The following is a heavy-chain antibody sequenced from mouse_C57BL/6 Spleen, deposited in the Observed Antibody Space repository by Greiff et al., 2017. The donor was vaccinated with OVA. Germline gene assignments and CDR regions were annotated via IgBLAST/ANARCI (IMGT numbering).Heavy chain of an antibody. Sequence: VQLQQSGAELAKPGASVKLSCKASGYTFTSYWMHWVKQRPGQGLEWIGYINPSSGYTKYNQKFKDKATLTADKSSSTAYMQLSSLTYEDSAVYYGARYSAGTDYAMDYWGQGTSVTVSS. CDR1: GYTFTSYW. CDR2: INPSSGYT. J-gene: IGHJ4*01. D-gene: IGHD4-1*01. V-gene: IGHV1-7*01. CDR3: ARYSAGTDYAMDY.